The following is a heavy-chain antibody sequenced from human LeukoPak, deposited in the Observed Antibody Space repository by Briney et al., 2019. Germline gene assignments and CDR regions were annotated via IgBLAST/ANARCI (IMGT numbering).Heavy chain of an antibody. D-gene: IGHD4-17*01. V-gene: IGHV5-51*01. CDR1: GYTFTGYY. Sequence: GASVKVSCKASGYTFTGYYMHWVRQMPGKGLEWMGIIHPGDSDTRYSPSFQGQVTISADKSISTAYLQWSSLKASDSAMYYCARQATVKGYMDVWGKGTTVTVSS. CDR3: ARQATVKGYMDV. CDR2: IHPGDSDT. J-gene: IGHJ6*03.